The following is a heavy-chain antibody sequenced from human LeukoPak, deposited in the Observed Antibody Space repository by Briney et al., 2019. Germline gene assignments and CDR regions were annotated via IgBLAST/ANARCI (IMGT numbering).Heavy chain of an antibody. CDR3: AREQYYRFDT. V-gene: IGHV3-11*01. CDR1: GFTVSSNY. Sequence: GGSLRLSCAASGFTVSSNYMSWIRQAPGKGLEWVAVLGNSDNDMFLSDSVKGRFTISRDNAKNSVSLQMNSLRAEDTAVYYCAREQYYRFDTWGQGAPVTVSS. D-gene: IGHD2/OR15-2a*01. CDR2: LGNSDNDM. J-gene: IGHJ4*02.